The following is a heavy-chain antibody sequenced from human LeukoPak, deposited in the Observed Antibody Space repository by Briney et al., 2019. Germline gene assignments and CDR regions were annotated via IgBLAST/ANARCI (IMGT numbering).Heavy chain of an antibody. CDR3: ARDRTVAPET. J-gene: IGHJ4*02. V-gene: IGHV4-61*02. CDR2: IYTSGST. CDR1: GDSINSGSYY. D-gene: IGHD1-14*01. Sequence: SETLSLTCTVSGDSINSGSYYWSWIRQPAGKGLEWIGRIYTSGSTNYNPSLKSRVTISIDTSKNQFSLKLSSVTAADTAVYYCARDRTVAPETWGQGTLVTVSS.